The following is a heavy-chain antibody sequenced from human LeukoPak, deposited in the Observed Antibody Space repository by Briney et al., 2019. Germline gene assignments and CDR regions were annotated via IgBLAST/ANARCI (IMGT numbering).Heavy chain of an antibody. D-gene: IGHD3-3*01. CDR2: ISYDGSNK. Sequence: PGGSLRLSCAASGFTFSSYAMHWVCQAPGKGLEWVAVISYDGSNKYYADSVKGRFTISRDNSKSTLYLQMNSLRAEDTAVYYCARAALFGVVAPRDPRGAFDIWGQGTMVTVSS. V-gene: IGHV3-30-3*01. J-gene: IGHJ3*02. CDR1: GFTFSSYA. CDR3: ARAALFGVVAPRDPRGAFDI.